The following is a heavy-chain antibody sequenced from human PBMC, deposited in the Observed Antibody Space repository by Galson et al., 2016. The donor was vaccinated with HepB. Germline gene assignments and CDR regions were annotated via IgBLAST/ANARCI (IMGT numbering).Heavy chain of an antibody. D-gene: IGHD5/OR15-5a*01. J-gene: IGHJ4*02. Sequence: QSGAEVKKPGESLKISCKGSGYNLGTYWIAWVRQMPGKGLEWMGVIHPGDSDTRYSPSFQGQVTISVDKSITTAYLQWSSLKASDTAMYYCARPADNTVYYFDYWGQGTLVTVSS. CDR2: IHPGDSDT. CDR1: GYNLGTYW. V-gene: IGHV5-51*01. CDR3: ARPADNTVYYFDY.